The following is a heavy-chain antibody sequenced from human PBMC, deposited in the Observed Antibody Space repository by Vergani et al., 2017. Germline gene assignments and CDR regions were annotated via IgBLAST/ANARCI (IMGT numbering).Heavy chain of an antibody. V-gene: IGHV3-30*04. J-gene: IGHJ6*03. CDR1: GFSFGDYA. CDR2: ISYDGSNK. Sequence: VQLVESGGGLVPPGRSLRLSCAASGFSFGDYAMTWVRQAPGKGLEWVAVISYDGSNKYYADSVKGRFTISRDNSKNTLYLQMNSLRAEDTAVYYCAKSGRGLYYYYYMDVWGKGTTVTVSS. CDR3: AKSGRGLYYYYYMDV. D-gene: IGHD3-10*01.